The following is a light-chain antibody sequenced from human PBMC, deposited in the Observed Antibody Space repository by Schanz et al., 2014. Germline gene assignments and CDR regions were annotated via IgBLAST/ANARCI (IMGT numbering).Light chain of an antibody. V-gene: IGKV3-20*01. CDR3: QHYSDPPWT. CDR2: GAS. CDR1: QSVSSNY. J-gene: IGKJ1*01. Sequence: EIVLTQSPGTLSLSPGERATLSCRASQSVSSNYLAWYQQKPGQSPRLLIYGASSRATGIPDRFSGSGSGTDFTLTINTLEPEDFAVYFCQHYSDPPWTFGQGTRVEMK.